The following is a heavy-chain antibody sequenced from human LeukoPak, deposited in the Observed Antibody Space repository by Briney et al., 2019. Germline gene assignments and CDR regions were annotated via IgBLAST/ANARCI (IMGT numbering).Heavy chain of an antibody. Sequence: GGSLRLSCAASGFTFSSYGMHWVRQAPGKGLEWVAVISYDGSNKYYADSVKGRFTISRDNSKNTLYLQMNSLRAEDTAVYCCAKDLNYYGSGSYPLFDYWGQGTLVTVSS. CDR1: GFTFSSYG. D-gene: IGHD3-10*01. V-gene: IGHV3-30*18. CDR3: AKDLNYYGSGSYPLFDY. J-gene: IGHJ4*02. CDR2: ISYDGSNK.